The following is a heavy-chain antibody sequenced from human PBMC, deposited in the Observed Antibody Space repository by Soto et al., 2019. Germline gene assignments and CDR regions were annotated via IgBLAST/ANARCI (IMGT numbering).Heavy chain of an antibody. D-gene: IGHD4-4*01. J-gene: IGHJ6*02. Sequence: QVQLQESGPGLVKPSQTLSLTCTVSGGSISSGGYYWSWIRQHPGKGLEWIGYIYYSGSTYYNPSRNNRVTISVDTSKNLFSLTLRSVTAADTAVYYCASRRSTVTTRYYYYGMDVWGQGTTVTVSS. CDR3: ASRRSTVTTRYYYYGMDV. CDR2: IYYSGST. V-gene: IGHV4-31*03. CDR1: GGSISSGGYY.